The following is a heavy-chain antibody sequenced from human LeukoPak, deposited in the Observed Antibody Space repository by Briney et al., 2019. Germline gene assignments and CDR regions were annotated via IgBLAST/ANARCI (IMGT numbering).Heavy chain of an antibody. Sequence: ASVKVSCKASGYTFTTYSMHWVRQAPGQRLEWMGWINAGKGDTKYSQKFQGRVTITRDTSASTVYMELSSLRSEDTAVYYCARYGSYRPLDYWGQGTLVTVSS. CDR1: GYTFTTYS. D-gene: IGHD1-26*01. J-gene: IGHJ4*02. V-gene: IGHV1-3*01. CDR3: ARYGSYRPLDY. CDR2: INAGKGDT.